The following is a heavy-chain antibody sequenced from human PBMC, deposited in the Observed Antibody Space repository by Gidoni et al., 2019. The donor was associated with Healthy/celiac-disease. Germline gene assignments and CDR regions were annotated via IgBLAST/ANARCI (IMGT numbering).Heavy chain of an antibody. V-gene: IGHV1-46*01. Sequence: QVQLVQSGAEVKKPGASVKVSCKASGYTFTSYCMHWVRQAPGQGLEWMGRINPSGGSTSYAQKFQGRVTMTRDTSTSTVYMELSSLRSEDTAVYYCARDRGTTRGFDYWGQGTLVTVSS. CDR1: GYTFTSYC. CDR2: INPSGGST. CDR3: ARDRGTTRGFDY. J-gene: IGHJ4*02. D-gene: IGHD1-1*01.